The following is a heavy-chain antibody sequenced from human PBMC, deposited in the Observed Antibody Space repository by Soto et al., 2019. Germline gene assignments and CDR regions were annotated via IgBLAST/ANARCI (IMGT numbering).Heavy chain of an antibody. V-gene: IGHV4-59*08. D-gene: IGHD3-10*01. CDR2: IHYSGST. CDR3: ARRMVRGVIDY. J-gene: IGHJ4*02. CDR1: GGSISSYY. Sequence: QVQLQESGPGLVKPSETVSLTCTVSGGSISSYYWSWIRQPPGKGLEWIGYIHYSGSTKYSPSLNRPVTISVDPSKNQFTPKLGSVTAADTALYYCARRMVRGVIDYWGQGTLVTVSS.